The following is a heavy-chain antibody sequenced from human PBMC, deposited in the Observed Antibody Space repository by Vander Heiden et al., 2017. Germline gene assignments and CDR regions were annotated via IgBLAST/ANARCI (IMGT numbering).Heavy chain of an antibody. CDR1: GFTFSSYW. CDR3: ARGGSGLEWLPPHYYYYGMDV. CDR2: IKQDGSEK. J-gene: IGHJ6*02. V-gene: IGHV3-7*01. Sequence: EVQLVESGGGLVQPGGSLRLSCAASGFTFSSYWMRWVRQAPGKGLEWVANIKQDGSEKYYVDSVKGRFTISRDNAKNSLYLQMNSLRAEDTAVYYCARGGSGLEWLPPHYYYYGMDVWGQGTTVTVSS. D-gene: IGHD3-3*01.